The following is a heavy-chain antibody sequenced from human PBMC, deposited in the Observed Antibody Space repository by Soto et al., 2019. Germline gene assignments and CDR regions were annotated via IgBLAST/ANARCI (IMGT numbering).Heavy chain of an antibody. J-gene: IGHJ6*02. Sequence: GSLRLSCAASGFIFSSYVMHWVRQAPGKGLQWVALISSDGSDKYYADSVKGRFTISRDNAKNSLYLQMNSLRAEDTAVYYCARFYYDSSGYLPSPYYYYYGMDVWGQGTTVTVSS. CDR3: ARFYYDSSGYLPSPYYYYYGMDV. CDR1: GFIFSSYV. CDR2: ISSDGSDK. V-gene: IGHV3-30-3*01. D-gene: IGHD3-22*01.